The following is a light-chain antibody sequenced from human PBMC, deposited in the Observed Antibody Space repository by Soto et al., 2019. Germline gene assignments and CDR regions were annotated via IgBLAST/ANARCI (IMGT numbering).Light chain of an antibody. CDR2: DVT. CDR3: SSYTSISTYV. J-gene: IGLJ1*01. V-gene: IGLV2-14*01. CDR1: SSDVGGYNF. Sequence: SVLTQPASVSGSPGQSITISCNGTSSDVGGYNFVSWYQQHPDKAPKLMIYDVTNRPSGVSNRFSGSKSGNTASLTISGLQAEDEADYYCSSYTSISTYVFGTGTKVTVL.